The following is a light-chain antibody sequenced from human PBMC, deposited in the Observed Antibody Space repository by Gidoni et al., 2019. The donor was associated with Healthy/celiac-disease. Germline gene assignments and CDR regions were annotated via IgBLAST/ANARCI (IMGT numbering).Light chain of an antibody. Sequence: HSALTHPRSLSGSPGQSVTISCTGTSSDVGGYNYVSWYQQHPGKAPKLMIYDVSKRPSGVPDRFSGSKSGNTASLTISGLQAEDEADYYCCSYAGSYTWVFGGGTKLTVL. CDR3: CSYAGSYTWV. J-gene: IGLJ3*02. V-gene: IGLV2-11*01. CDR2: DVS. CDR1: SSDVGGYNY.